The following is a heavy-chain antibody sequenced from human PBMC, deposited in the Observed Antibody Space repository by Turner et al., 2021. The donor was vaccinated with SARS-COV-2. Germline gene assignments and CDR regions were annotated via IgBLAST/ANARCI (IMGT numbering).Heavy chain of an antibody. J-gene: IGHJ4*02. V-gene: IGHV1-8*01. CDR2: MNIKSGNT. CDR3: ARGDCSGGSCYDLDY. D-gene: IGHD2-15*01. Sequence: QVQLVQSGAEVKKPGASVKVSCKASGYTFTSYDSNWVRQATGQGLEWMGWMNIKSGNTGYAQKFQGRVTMTRNTSISTAYMELSSLRSEDTAVYYCARGDCSGGSCYDLDYWGQGTLVTVSS. CDR1: GYTFTSYD.